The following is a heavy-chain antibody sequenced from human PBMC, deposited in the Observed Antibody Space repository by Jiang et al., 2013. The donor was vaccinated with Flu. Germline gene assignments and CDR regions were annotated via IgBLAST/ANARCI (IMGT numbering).Heavy chain of an antibody. CDR1: GFIFSISG. J-gene: IGHJ4*01. V-gene: IGHV3-30*18. D-gene: IGHD2-21*01. CDR3: AKDLTLYWWCDCSVFDY. CDR2: ISFDGKNK. Sequence: VQLLESGGNVVQPGKSLTLSCAASGFIFSISGMHWVRQAPGKGLEWVAVISFDGKNKYYADSVKGRFTISRDNSNNTLSLQMNRLRAEDTAVYYCAKDLTLYWWCDCSVFDY.